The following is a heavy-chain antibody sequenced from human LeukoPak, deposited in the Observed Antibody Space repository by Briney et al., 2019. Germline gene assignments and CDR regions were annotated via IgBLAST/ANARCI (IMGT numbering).Heavy chain of an antibody. CDR3: AREHYFYYLDA. V-gene: IGHV3-7*01. J-gene: IGHJ6*03. CDR2: VNQGGTQK. Sequence: GGSLRLSCAASGFTFSTQWMSWVRQAPGKGLEWVAIVNQGGTQKYYVDSVKGRFTISRDNAENSLYLQMNSLRAEDTAVYYCAREHYFYYLDAWGKGTTVTVSS. CDR1: GFTFSTQW.